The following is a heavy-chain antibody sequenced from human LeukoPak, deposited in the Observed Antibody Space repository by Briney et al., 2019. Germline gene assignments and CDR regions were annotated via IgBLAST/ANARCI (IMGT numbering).Heavy chain of an antibody. Sequence: ASVKVSCKASGYTFTSYGISWVRQAPGQGLEWMGWINPNSGGTNYAQKFQGRVTMTRDTSISTAYMELSRLRSDDTAVYYCARYDFWSGYPYDYWGQGTLVTVSS. V-gene: IGHV1-2*02. CDR3: ARYDFWSGYPYDY. CDR1: GYTFTSYG. J-gene: IGHJ4*02. CDR2: INPNSGGT. D-gene: IGHD3-3*01.